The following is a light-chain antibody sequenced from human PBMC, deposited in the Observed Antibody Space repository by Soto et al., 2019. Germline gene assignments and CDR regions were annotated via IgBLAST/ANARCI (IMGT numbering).Light chain of an antibody. J-gene: IGLJ2*01. Sequence: QAVVTQPPSASGTPGQRVTISCSGSSSNIGSNYVYWYQQLPGTAPKLLIYRNNQRPSGVPDRFSGSKSGTSASLAISGLRSEDEADYYCAAWDDRLGVVFGGGTKLTVL. V-gene: IGLV1-47*01. CDR1: SSNIGSNY. CDR3: AAWDDRLGVV. CDR2: RNN.